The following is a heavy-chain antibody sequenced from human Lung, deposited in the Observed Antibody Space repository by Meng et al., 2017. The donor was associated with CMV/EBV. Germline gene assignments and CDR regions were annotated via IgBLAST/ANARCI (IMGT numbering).Heavy chain of an antibody. D-gene: IGHD6-13*01. CDR1: GGSVSSGSFY. Sequence: SETLSLTCTVSGGSVSSGSFYWSWIRQPPGEGLEWIGFVYYSGSTNYNPALKSRVTMSIDTSKNQVSLKLSSVTAADTAMYYCARVPQNIAAAGISAFDIWGQGTMVTVSS. V-gene: IGHV4-61*01. CDR3: ARVPQNIAAAGISAFDI. CDR2: VYYSGST. J-gene: IGHJ3*02.